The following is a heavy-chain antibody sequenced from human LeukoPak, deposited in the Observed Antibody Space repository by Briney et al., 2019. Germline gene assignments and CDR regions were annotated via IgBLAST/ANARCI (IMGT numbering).Heavy chain of an antibody. CDR3: ARERLDVLLWFGELFP. D-gene: IGHD3-10*01. CDR1: GFTFDSYA. V-gene: IGHV3-23*01. J-gene: IGHJ5*02. CDR2: ISGGSEDT. Sequence: PGGSLRLSCTASGFTFDSYAMSWVRQAPGKGLEWVSSISGGSEDTYFADSVKGRFTISRDNSKNTLYLQMNSLRAEDTAVYYCARERLDVLLWFGELFPWGQGTLVTVSS.